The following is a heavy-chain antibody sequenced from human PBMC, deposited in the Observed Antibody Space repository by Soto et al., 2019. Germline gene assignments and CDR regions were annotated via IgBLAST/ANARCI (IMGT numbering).Heavy chain of an antibody. V-gene: IGHV3-23*01. J-gene: IGHJ6*02. CDR1: GFTLSSYA. Sequence: DVQLLESGGNLVQPGGSLTLSCSASGFTLSSYAMSWVRQAPGKGLEWVSSISAGGDMTYNSDSVKGRFTSSRDNANNAVFLQMHNLRIEDTALYYCARGDRGGSGSPASYYYSGWDVWGQGATVTVS. CDR3: ARGDRGGSGSPASYYYSGWDV. D-gene: IGHD3-10*01. CDR2: ISAGGDMT.